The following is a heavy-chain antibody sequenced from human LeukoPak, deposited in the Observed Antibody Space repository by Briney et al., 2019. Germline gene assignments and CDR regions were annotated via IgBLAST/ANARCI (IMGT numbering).Heavy chain of an antibody. J-gene: IGHJ3*01. Sequence: PGESLKISCQASGYTFINYWIAWVRQMPGKGLEWMGVIFPGDSDITYSPSFQGQVTVSADKSISTAYLQWSSLRASDTAIYYCARRAHHDAFDFWGQGTMVTVSS. V-gene: IGHV5-51*01. CDR2: IFPGDSDI. CDR1: GYTFINYW. CDR3: ARRAHHDAFDF.